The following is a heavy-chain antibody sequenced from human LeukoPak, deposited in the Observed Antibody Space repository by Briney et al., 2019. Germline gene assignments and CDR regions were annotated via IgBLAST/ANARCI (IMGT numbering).Heavy chain of an antibody. D-gene: IGHD3-10*01. CDR3: AARAEYTGSGSYSDY. J-gene: IGHJ4*02. CDR1: GFTFSSYS. Sequence: GGSLRISCAASGFTFSSYSINWVRQAPGKGLEWVSSISSSSSYIYYADSVKGRFTISRDNAKNSLYLQMNSLRAEDTAVYCCAARAEYTGSGSYSDYWGEGTLVIVSA. V-gene: IGHV3-21*01. CDR2: ISSSSSYI.